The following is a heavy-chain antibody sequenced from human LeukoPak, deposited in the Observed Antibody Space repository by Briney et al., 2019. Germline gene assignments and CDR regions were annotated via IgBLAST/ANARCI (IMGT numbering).Heavy chain of an antibody. D-gene: IGHD6-6*01. CDR1: GFTFSSYA. V-gene: IGHV3-23*01. CDR2: VSGSGGST. Sequence: RGSLRLSCAASGFTFSSYAMSWVRQAPGKGLEWVSIVSGSGGSTNYADSVKGRFTISRDNSKNTLYLQMNTLRAEDTAVYYCAKGHLYSTSSTSFDYWGQGTLVTVSS. J-gene: IGHJ4*02. CDR3: AKGHLYSTSSTSFDY.